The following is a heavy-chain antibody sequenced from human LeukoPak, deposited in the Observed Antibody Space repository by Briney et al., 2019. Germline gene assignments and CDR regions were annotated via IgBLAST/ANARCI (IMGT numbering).Heavy chain of an antibody. J-gene: IGHJ4*02. Sequence: PGGSLRLSCAASGFTFSSYSMNWVRQAPGKGLEWVSSISSSSSYIYYADSVKGRFTISRDNAKNSLYLQMNSLRAEDTAVYYCARVPRHYYDSSGYFATDYWGQGTLVTVSS. CDR1: GFTFSSYS. CDR2: ISSSSSYI. CDR3: ARVPRHYYDSSGYFATDY. D-gene: IGHD3-22*01. V-gene: IGHV3-21*01.